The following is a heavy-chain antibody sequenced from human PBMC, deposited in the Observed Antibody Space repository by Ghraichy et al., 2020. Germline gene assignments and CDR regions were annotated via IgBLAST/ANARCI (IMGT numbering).Heavy chain of an antibody. CDR3: ARHLGYYYYYYGMDV. CDR1: GGSFSGYY. D-gene: IGHD3-3*02. Sequence: SETLSLTCAVYGGSFSGYYWSWIRQPPGKGLEWIGEINHSGSTNYNPSLKSRVTISVDTSKNQFSLKLSSVTAADTAVYYCARHLGYYYYYYGMDVWGQGTTVTVSS. CDR2: INHSGST. J-gene: IGHJ6*02. V-gene: IGHV4-34*01.